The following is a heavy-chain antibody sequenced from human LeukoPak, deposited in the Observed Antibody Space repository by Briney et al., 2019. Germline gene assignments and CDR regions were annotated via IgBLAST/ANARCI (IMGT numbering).Heavy chain of an antibody. Sequence: ASVKVSCKASGYTFTGYYMHWVRQAPGQGLEWMGWINPNSGGTNYAQKFQGRVNMTRDTSISTAYMELSRLRSDDTAVYYCARDPQVYCSSTSCYHGDYWGQGTLVTVSS. J-gene: IGHJ4*02. CDR3: ARDPQVYCSSTSCYHGDY. CDR2: INPNSGGT. CDR1: GYTFTGYY. V-gene: IGHV1-2*02. D-gene: IGHD2-2*01.